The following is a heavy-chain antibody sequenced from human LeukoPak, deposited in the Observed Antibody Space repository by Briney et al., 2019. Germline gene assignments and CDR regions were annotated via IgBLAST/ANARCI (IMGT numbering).Heavy chain of an antibody. CDR2: INHSGST. Sequence: PSETLSLTCAVYGGSFSGYYWSWIRQPPGKGLEWIGEINHSGSTNYNPSLKSRVTISVDTSKNQFSLKLSSVTAADTAVYCCARAKRRAHFDYWGQGTLVTVSS. D-gene: IGHD4/OR15-4a*01. J-gene: IGHJ4*02. V-gene: IGHV4-34*01. CDR1: GGSFSGYY. CDR3: ARAKRRAHFDY.